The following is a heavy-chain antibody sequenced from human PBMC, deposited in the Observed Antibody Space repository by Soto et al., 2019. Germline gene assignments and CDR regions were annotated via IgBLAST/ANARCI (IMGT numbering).Heavy chain of an antibody. CDR3: ARRSGYDCYYCYGMAF. V-gene: IGHV3-30-3*01. Sequence: GGSRRLSCAGSGYTCSSYAMHWVRQAPGKGLEWVAVISYDGSNKYYADSVKGRFTISRDNSKNTLYLQMNSLRAEDTAVYYCARRSGYDCYYCYGMAFWGQGTTVPGSS. CDR1: GYTCSSYA. D-gene: IGHD5-12*01. J-gene: IGHJ6*02. CDR2: ISYDGSNK.